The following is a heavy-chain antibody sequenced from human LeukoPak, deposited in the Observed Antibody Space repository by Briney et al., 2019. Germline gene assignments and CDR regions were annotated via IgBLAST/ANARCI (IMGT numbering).Heavy chain of an antibody. J-gene: IGHJ4*02. V-gene: IGHV3-30*04. CDR2: ISYDGSNK. D-gene: IGHD4-17*01. CDR1: GFTFSSYA. Sequence: PGGSPRLSCAASGFTFSSYAMHWVRQAPGKGLEWVAVISYDGSNKYYADSVKGRFTISRDNSKNTLYLQMNSLRAEDTAVYYCAKDVSVTTEFDYWGQGTLVTVSS. CDR3: AKDVSVTTEFDY.